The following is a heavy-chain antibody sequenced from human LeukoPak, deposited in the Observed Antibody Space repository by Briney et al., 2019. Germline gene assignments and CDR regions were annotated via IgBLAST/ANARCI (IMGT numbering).Heavy chain of an antibody. CDR2: IYYSGST. V-gene: IGHV4-39*01. Sequence: SETLSLTCTVSGGSISSSSYYWGWIRQPPGKGLEWIGSIYYSGSTYYNPSLKSRVTISVDTSKNQFSLMLSSVTAADTAVYYCARSDDVYYYDSSGYLGFDYWGQGTLVTVSS. J-gene: IGHJ4*02. CDR1: GGSISSSSYY. D-gene: IGHD3-22*01. CDR3: ARSDDVYYYDSSGYLGFDY.